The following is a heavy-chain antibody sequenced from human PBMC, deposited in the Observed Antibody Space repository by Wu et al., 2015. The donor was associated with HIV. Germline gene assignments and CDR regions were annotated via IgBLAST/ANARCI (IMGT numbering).Heavy chain of an antibody. J-gene: IGHJ6*02. D-gene: IGHD5-12*01. CDR3: ARNTDSVATSLYSLGV. CDR2: IIPIFGKA. Sequence: QVHLVQSGAEVKKPRSSVKVSCKASGDTFSTSTFTWVRQTPGQGLQWMGGIIPIFGKAHYARRFQGKVTITADESTSTVYMELRSLRSEDTAVYYCARNTDSVATSLYSLGVWGQGTTVTVSS. V-gene: IGHV1-69*12. CDR1: GDTFSTST.